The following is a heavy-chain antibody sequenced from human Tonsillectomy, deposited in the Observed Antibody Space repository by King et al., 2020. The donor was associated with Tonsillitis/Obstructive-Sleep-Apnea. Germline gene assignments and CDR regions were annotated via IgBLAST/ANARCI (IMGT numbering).Heavy chain of an antibody. D-gene: IGHD2-2*03. CDR1: GFTFSSYG. V-gene: IGHV3-33*01. Sequence: VQLVESGGGVVQPGRSLRLSCAASGFTFSSYGMHWVRQAPGKGLEWVAVIWYDGSNKYYADSVKGRFTISRDNSKNTLYLQMNSLRAEDTAVYYCARTGGYCSSTSCPNYFDYWGQGTLVTVSS. CDR3: ARTGGYCSSTSCPNYFDY. J-gene: IGHJ4*02. CDR2: IWYDGSNK.